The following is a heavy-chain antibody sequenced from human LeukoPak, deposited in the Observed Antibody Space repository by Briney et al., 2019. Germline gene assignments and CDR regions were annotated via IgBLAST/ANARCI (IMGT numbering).Heavy chain of an antibody. D-gene: IGHD2-2*01. CDR2: INPNSGGA. V-gene: IGHV1-2*02. CDR1: GYTFTVYY. J-gene: IGHJ4*02. Sequence: ASVKVSCKASGYTFTVYYMYWVRQSPGQGLEWMGWINPNSGGANYAQKFQGRVTMTRDTSISTAYMELSRLRSEDTAVYYCARGIQYCSTTSCSGTTFDYWGQGTLVTVSS. CDR3: ARGIQYCSTTSCSGTTFDY.